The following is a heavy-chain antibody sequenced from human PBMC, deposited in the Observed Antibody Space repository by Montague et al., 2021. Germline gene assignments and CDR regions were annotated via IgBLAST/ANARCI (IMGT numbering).Heavy chain of an antibody. CDR2: IYSSGNT. J-gene: IGHJ3*01. Sequence: SETLSLTCTVSGDSMNTYKWNWNRQPPGKGLEWIGYIYSSGNTNYNPSLKSRVTISVDTSRDQFSLEVSSVTAADTAMYYCAREWSGFDFWGHGTMVTVSS. CDR1: GDSMNTYK. D-gene: IGHD1-26*01. CDR3: AREWSGFDF. V-gene: IGHV4-59*01.